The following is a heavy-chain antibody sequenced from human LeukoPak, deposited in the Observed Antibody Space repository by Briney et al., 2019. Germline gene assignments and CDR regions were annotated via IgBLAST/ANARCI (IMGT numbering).Heavy chain of an antibody. V-gene: IGHV3-7*01. CDR3: ARDIYCSSTSCYTDYYYYMDV. Sequence: PGGSLRLSCAASGFTFSSYLMSWVRQAPGKGLEWVANIKQDGSEKYYVDSVKGRLTISRDNAKNSLYLQMNSLRAEDTAVYYCARDIYCSSTSCYTDYYYYMDVWGKGTTVTVSS. CDR1: GFTFSSYL. CDR2: IKQDGSEK. J-gene: IGHJ6*03. D-gene: IGHD2-2*02.